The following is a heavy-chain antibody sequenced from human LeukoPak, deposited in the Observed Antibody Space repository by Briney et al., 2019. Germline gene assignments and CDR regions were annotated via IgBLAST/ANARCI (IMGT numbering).Heavy chain of an antibody. Sequence: GRSLRLSCAASGFTFGSYAMHWVRQAPGKGLEWVALIPYDGGNKYYADSVKDRFTISRDNSKNTLYLQMNSLRAEDTAVYYCAREYYSDNSGYSPDFDYWGQGSLVTVSS. CDR1: GFTFGSYA. CDR3: AREYYSDNSGYSPDFDY. V-gene: IGHV3-30-3*01. D-gene: IGHD3-22*01. J-gene: IGHJ4*02. CDR2: IPYDGGNK.